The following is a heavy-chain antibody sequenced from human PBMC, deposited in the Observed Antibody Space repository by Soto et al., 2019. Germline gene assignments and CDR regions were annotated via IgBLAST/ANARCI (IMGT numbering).Heavy chain of an antibody. CDR1: GFTFSSYG. D-gene: IGHD6-6*01. V-gene: IGHV3-33*01. J-gene: IGHJ6*02. CDR2: IWYDGSNK. CDR3: ARDRSSGIAARYYYGMDV. Sequence: GGSLRLSCAASGFTFSSYGMHWVRQAPGKGLEWVAVIWYDGSNKYYADSVKGRFTISRDNSKNTLYLQMNSLRAEDTAVYYCARDRSSGIAARYYYGMDVWGQGTTVTVAS.